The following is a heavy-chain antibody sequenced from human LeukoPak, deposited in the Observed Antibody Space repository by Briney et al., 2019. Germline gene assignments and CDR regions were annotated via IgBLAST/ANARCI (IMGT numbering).Heavy chain of an antibody. Sequence: GGSLRLSCAVSGFTFSSYWMSWVRQAPGKGLEWVSAISGSGGSTYYADPVKGRFTISRDNSKNTLYLQMNSLRAEDTAVYYCAKGVPAAIDYWGQGTLVTVSS. CDR3: AKGVPAAIDY. D-gene: IGHD2-2*01. V-gene: IGHV3-23*01. CDR2: ISGSGGST. J-gene: IGHJ4*02. CDR1: GFTFSSYW.